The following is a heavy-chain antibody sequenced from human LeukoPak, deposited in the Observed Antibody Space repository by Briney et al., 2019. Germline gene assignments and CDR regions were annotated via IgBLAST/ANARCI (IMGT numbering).Heavy chain of an antibody. J-gene: IGHJ4*02. CDR2: IKGDGIST. Sequence: GGSLRLSCAASGFDFSSDWMHWVRHAPGQGLVWVSRIKGDGISTNYADSVKGRFTISRDIAKNTLYLQMNSLRAEDTGVYYCAKDHYWSIDYWGRGTLVTVSS. D-gene: IGHD3-3*01. CDR3: AKDHYWSIDY. V-gene: IGHV3-74*01. CDR1: GFDFSSDW.